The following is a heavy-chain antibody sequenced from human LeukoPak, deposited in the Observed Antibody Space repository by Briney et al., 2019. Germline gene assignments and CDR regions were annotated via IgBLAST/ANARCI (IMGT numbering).Heavy chain of an antibody. V-gene: IGHV4-59*01. Sequence: PSETLSLTCTVSGSSISSYYWSWIRQPPGKGLEWIGYIYYSGSTNYNPSLKSRVTISVDTSKNQFSLKLSSVTAADTAVYYCARYSSSWYYFDYWGQGTLVTVSS. D-gene: IGHD6-13*01. J-gene: IGHJ4*02. CDR3: ARYSSSWYYFDY. CDR2: IYYSGST. CDR1: GSSISSYY.